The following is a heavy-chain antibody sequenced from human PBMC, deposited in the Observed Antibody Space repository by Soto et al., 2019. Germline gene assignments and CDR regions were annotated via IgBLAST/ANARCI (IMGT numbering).Heavy chain of an antibody. V-gene: IGHV4-59*08. Sequence: QVQLQESGPGLVKPSETLSLTCTVPGGSISSYYWSWIRQPPGKGLEWIGYIYYSGSTNYNPSLKRRGTISVDASTNNFALKLMCVTAADTAAYYCATLAPYGYYDSPLDYWGQGTLVTVSS. CDR2: IYYSGST. J-gene: IGHJ4*02. CDR3: ATLAPYGYYDSPLDY. CDR1: GGSISSYY. D-gene: IGHD3-22*01.